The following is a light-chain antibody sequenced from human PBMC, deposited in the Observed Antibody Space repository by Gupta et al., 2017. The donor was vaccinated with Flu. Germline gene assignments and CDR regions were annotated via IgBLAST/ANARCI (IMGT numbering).Light chain of an antibody. CDR3: QQRDSTPCP. Sequence: DIQMTQSPSSLSASVGDRVTITCRASQSISSYLNWYQQKPGKAPKLLIYAASSLKSGVPSRFSGSGSGTDFTLTISSRQPEDFANYYCQQRDSTPCPFGQGTKLDIK. CDR2: AAS. J-gene: IGKJ2*02. V-gene: IGKV1-39*01. CDR1: QSISSY.